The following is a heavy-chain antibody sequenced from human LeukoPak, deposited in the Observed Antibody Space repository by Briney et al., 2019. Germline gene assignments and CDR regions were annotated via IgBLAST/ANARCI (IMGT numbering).Heavy chain of an antibody. V-gene: IGHV3-23*01. D-gene: IGHD3-16*01. CDR2: LRSDGQT. CDR3: AKASWVSPDDAVL. CDR1: GFFVSNYA. Sequence: GGSLRLSCAASGFFVSNYAVSWVRQAPARGLEWVSRLRSDGQTFYAEPVKGRLTLSSDDARNKVYLQLSNVRVEDSAVYYCAKASWVSPDDAVLWGQGTLVTVYS. J-gene: IGHJ4*02.